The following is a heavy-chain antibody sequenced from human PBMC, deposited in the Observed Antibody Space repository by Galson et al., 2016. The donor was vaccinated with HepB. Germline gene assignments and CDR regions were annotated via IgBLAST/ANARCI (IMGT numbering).Heavy chain of an antibody. D-gene: IGHD4-17*01. Sequence: SLRLSCAASGFTFRNYGMHWVRQVPGKGLEWVAVISYDGSLKYYGDSGKGRFTISRDNSKNTLSLQMNSLRVEDTAVYYCAKDIRGWTTVTAENDNWGQGTLVTVSS. CDR1: GFTFRNYG. CDR3: AKDIRGWTTVTAENDN. CDR2: ISYDGSLK. J-gene: IGHJ4*02. V-gene: IGHV3-30*18.